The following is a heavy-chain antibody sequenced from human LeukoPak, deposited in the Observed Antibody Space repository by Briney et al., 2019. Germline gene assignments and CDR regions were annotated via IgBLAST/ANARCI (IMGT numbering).Heavy chain of an antibody. V-gene: IGHV4-4*07. CDR2: IYTSGST. D-gene: IGHD7-27*01. CDR1: GGSISSYY. J-gene: IGHJ6*03. CDR3: ARVLGVGYYYYMDV. Sequence: KPSETLSLTCTVSGGSISSYYWSWIRQPAGKGLEWIGRIYTSGSTNYNPSLKSRVTISVDTSKNQFSLKLSSVTAADTAVYYCARVLGVGYYYYMDVWGKGTTVTVSS.